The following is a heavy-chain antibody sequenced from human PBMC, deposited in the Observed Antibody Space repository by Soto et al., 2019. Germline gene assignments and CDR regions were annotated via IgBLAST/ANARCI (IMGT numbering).Heavy chain of an antibody. D-gene: IGHD6-19*01. J-gene: IGHJ4*02. CDR2: IKQDGTEK. Sequence: EVQLVESGGGLVQPGGSLRLSCAASGFTFSSYWMNWVRQAPGKGLGWVANIKQDGTEKFYVDSVKDRFTISRDNAKNSLYLQLDRLRVDDTAVYYCAGGTGWFIVDWGQGTLVTVSS. CDR1: GFTFSSYW. CDR3: AGGTGWFIVD. V-gene: IGHV3-7*02.